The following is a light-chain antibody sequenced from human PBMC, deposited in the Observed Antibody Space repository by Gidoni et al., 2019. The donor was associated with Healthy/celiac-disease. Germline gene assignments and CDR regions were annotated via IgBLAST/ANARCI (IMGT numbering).Light chain of an antibody. V-gene: IGKV3-20*01. CDR3: QQYGSSPRYT. CDR2: GAS. Sequence: EIVLTQSPGTLSLSPGERATLSCRASQSVSSSYLAWYQQKPGQAPRHLIYGASRRATGIPDRFSGSGSGTDFTLTISRLEPEDFAVYYCQQYGSSPRYTFXXXTKLEIK. CDR1: QSVSSSY. J-gene: IGKJ2*01.